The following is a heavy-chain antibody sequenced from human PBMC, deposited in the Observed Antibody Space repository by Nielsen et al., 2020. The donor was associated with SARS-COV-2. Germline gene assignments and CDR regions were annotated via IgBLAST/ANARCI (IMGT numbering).Heavy chain of an antibody. J-gene: IGHJ6*02. Sequence: SETLSLTCAISGDSVSSNSAAWNWIRQSPSRGLEWLGRTYYRSKWYNDYAVSVKSRITINPDTSKNQFSLQLNSVTPEDTAVYYCARDHGGYQRLPEDYYGMDVWGQGTTVTVSS. CDR1: GDSVSSNSAA. CDR2: TYYRSKWYN. CDR3: ARDHGGYQRLPEDYYGMDV. V-gene: IGHV6-1*01. D-gene: IGHD2-2*01.